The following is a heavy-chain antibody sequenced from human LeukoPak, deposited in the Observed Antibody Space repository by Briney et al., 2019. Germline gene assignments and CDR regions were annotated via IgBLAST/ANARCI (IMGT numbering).Heavy chain of an antibody. V-gene: IGHV1-69*13. CDR1: GYTFTSYY. CDR2: IIPIFGTA. CDR3: ARGPYCGGDCYLAYWFDP. D-gene: IGHD2-21*02. J-gene: IGHJ5*02. Sequence: ASVKVSCKASGYTFTSYYMHWVRQAPGQGLEWMGGIIPIFGTANYAQKFQGRVTITADESTSTAYMELSSLRSEDTAVYYCARGPYCGGDCYLAYWFDPWGQGTLVTVSS.